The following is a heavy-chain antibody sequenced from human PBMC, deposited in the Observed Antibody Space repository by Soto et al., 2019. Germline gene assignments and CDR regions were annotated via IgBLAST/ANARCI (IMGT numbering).Heavy chain of an antibody. D-gene: IGHD3-10*01. CDR3: ARASGESYPGSRVFDS. CDR1: GFTFSSNA. CDR2: ITNTGGDT. Sequence: GGSLRLSCAASGFTFSSNAMSWVRQAPGKGLEWVSVITNTGGDTLYADSVKGRFTMSRDNSKNILYLQMNSLRAEDTAIYYCARASGESYPGSRVFDSWGQGTRVTVSS. V-gene: IGHV3-23*01. J-gene: IGHJ4*02.